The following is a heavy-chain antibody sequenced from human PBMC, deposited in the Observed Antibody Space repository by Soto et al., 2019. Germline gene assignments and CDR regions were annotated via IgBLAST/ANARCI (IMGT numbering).Heavy chain of an antibody. CDR3: ALSLGPTTGLDY. CDR1: GASTVSHYH. CDR2: IFNSGTT. D-gene: IGHD1-26*01. J-gene: IGHJ4*02. V-gene: IGHV4-31*02. Sequence: QVQLQESGPGLLKPSQTLSLTCSVSGASTVSHYHWTWIRQPPGKGLEWMGYIFNSGTTFYTPSLTSRLSISRDTSGNHFSLELRSVTAADTAVYYCALSLGPTTGLDYWGQGTLVTVSS.